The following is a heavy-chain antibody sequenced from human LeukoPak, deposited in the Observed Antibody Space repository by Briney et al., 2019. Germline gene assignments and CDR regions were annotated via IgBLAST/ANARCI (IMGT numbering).Heavy chain of an antibody. J-gene: IGHJ4*02. CDR3: ARRGIAAAGYYYFDY. CDR1: GFTFSSYW. V-gene: IGHV3-7*03. CDR2: IKQDGSEK. Sequence: GGSLRLSCAASGFTFSSYWMSWVRQAPGKGLEWVANIKQDGSEKYYVDSVKGRFTISRDNAKNSLYLQMNSLRAEDTAVYYCARRGIAAAGYYYFDYWGQGTLVTVSS. D-gene: IGHD6-13*01.